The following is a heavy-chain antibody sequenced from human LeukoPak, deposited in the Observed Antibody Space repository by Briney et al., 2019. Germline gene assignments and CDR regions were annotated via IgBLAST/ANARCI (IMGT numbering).Heavy chain of an antibody. Sequence: GSLKLSCAAPGFTFSSYSMNWVPQAPGKGLEWVSYISSSSSTIYDADSVKVRFTISRDNAKNSLYLQMNSLRAEDTAVYYCARAPEMYYDYVWGSYRSFFDYWGQGTLVTVSS. CDR1: GFTFSSYS. V-gene: IGHV3-48*01. D-gene: IGHD3-16*02. CDR2: ISSSSSTI. J-gene: IGHJ4*02. CDR3: ARAPEMYYDYVWGSYRSFFDY.